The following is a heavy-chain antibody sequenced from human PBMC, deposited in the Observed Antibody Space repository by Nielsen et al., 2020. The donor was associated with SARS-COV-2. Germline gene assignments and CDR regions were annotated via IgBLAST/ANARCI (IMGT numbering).Heavy chain of an antibody. V-gene: IGHV3-20*04. CDR3: AKDISPLISGIDY. Sequence: GESLKISCAASGFTFDDYGMSWVRQAPGKGLEWVSGINWNGGSTGYADSVKGRFTISRDNAKNSLYLQMNSLRAEDTALYYCAKDISPLISGIDYWGQGTLVTVSS. CDR1: GFTFDDYG. D-gene: IGHD3-16*01. J-gene: IGHJ4*02. CDR2: INWNGGST.